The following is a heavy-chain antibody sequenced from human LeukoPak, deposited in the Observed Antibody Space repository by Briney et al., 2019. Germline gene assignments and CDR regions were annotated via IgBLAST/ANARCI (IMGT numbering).Heavy chain of an antibody. CDR1: GGTFSSYA. V-gene: IGHV1-69*13. CDR2: IIPIFGTA. J-gene: IGHJ6*03. CDR3: ARDIGRPEGGYYYMDV. Sequence: SVKVSCKASGGTFSSYAISWVRQAPGQGLEWMGGIIPIFGTANYAQKFQGRVTITADESTSTAYMELSSLRSEDTAVYYCARDIGRPEGGYYYMDVWGKGTTVIVSS. D-gene: IGHD1-26*01.